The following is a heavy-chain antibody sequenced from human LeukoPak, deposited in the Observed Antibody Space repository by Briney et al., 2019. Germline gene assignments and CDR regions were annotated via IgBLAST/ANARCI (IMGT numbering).Heavy chain of an antibody. CDR3: ARLVSDGDYQFVFDY. V-gene: IGHV4-4*07. Sequence: KASETLSLTCTVSGGSISSYYWSWIRQPAGKGLGWIGRIYTSGSTTYNPSLKSRVTMSVDTSKNQFSLKLSSVTAADTAVYYCARLVSDGDYQFVFDYWGQGTLVTVSS. D-gene: IGHD4-17*01. J-gene: IGHJ4*02. CDR1: GGSISSYY. CDR2: IYTSGST.